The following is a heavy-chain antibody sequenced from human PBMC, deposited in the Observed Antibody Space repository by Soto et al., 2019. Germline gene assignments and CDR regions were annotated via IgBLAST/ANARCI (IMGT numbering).Heavy chain of an antibody. Sequence: ASVKVSCKASGGTFSSYTISWVRQAPGQGLEWMGRIIPSLGIANYAQKFQGRVTITPDKSTSTAYMELSSLRSEDTAVYYCASLDTLGELSFENAFDIWGQGTMVTVSS. V-gene: IGHV1-69*02. J-gene: IGHJ3*02. CDR3: ASLDTLGELSFENAFDI. D-gene: IGHD3-16*02. CDR2: IIPSLGIA. CDR1: GGTFSSYT.